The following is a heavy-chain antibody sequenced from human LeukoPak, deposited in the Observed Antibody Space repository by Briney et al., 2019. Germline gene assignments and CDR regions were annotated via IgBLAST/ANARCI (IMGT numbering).Heavy chain of an antibody. CDR2: ISDSGDSA. J-gene: IGHJ4*02. V-gene: IGHV3-23*01. CDR3: AKGYNGSVWGSSGYTGTIYFDY. D-gene: IGHD3-16*01. Sequence: GGSLRLSSAASGFTFSRFAMSWVRQPAGKGLEWVSSISDSGDSAHYADSVKGRFTMSRDDSKNTVYLQMNTLRAEDTAAYYCAKGYNGSVWGSSGYTGTIYFDYCGQGILVTVSS. CDR1: GFTFSRFA.